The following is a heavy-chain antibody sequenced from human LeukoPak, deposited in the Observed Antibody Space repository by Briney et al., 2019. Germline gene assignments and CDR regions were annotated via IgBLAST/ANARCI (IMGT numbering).Heavy chain of an antibody. V-gene: IGHV4-59*08. CDR3: ARNGYDGHYDAFDM. D-gene: IGHD5-12*01. CDR1: GGSISNYY. CDR2: IYYSGGS. J-gene: IGHJ3*02. Sequence: PSETLSLTCTVSGGSISNYYWSCIRQPTGKGLDRIRYIYYSGGSIYDASIKTRVTIAVDTSKKQFSLNLSSVTAADTAIYYCARNGYDGHYDAFDMWGQGTMVTVSS.